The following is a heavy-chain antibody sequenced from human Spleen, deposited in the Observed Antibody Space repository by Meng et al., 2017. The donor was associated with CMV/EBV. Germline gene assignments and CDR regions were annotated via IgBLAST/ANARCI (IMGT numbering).Heavy chain of an antibody. Sequence: ASVKVSCKASGYTFTSYDINWVRQATGQGLEWMGWMNPNSGNTGYAQKFQGRVTITRNTSISTAYMELSSLRSEDTAVYYCARVSSRGYDSAARNSYYYYGMDVWGQGTTVTVSS. CDR1: GYTFTSYD. CDR3: ARVSSRGYDSAARNSYYYYGMDV. D-gene: IGHD5-12*01. J-gene: IGHJ6*02. CDR2: MNPNSGNT. V-gene: IGHV1-8*03.